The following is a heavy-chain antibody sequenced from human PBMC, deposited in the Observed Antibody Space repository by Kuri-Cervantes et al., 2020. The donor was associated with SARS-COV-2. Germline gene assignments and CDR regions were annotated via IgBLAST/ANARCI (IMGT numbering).Heavy chain of an antibody. CDR3: ATESISVIVIYAFYF. CDR1: GHTLTELP. V-gene: IGHV1-24*01. Sequence: ASVKVSCKVSGHTLTELPMHWVRQAPGKGLEWMGSFDPQSDEKIYARKFEGRVTMTEDTSTDTAYLELSSLRSEDTAVYYCATESISVIVIYAFYFWGQGTLVTVSS. D-gene: IGHD3-22*01. CDR2: FDPQSDEK. J-gene: IGHJ3*01.